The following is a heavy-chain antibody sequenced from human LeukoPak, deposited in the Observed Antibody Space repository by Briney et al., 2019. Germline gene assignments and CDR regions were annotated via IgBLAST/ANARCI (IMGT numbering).Heavy chain of an antibody. CDR2: ISGSGGST. V-gene: IGHV3-23*01. D-gene: IGHD2-2*01. Sequence: SCKASGGTFSSYAMSWVRQAPGKGLEWVSGISGSGGSTYYADSVKGRFTISRDNSKNTLYLQMSSLRAEDTAVYYCAKSFCSSTSCYSSYYYYYMDVWGKGTTVTVSS. J-gene: IGHJ6*03. CDR1: GGTFSSYA. CDR3: AKSFCSSTSCYSSYYYYYMDV.